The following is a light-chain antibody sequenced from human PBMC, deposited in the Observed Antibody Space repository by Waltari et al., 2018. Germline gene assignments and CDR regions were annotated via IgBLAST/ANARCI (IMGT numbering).Light chain of an antibody. V-gene: IGLV2-14*01. Sequence: QSALTQPASVSGSTGQSITISCTGTSSAVGGYNYVSWYQQHPGKAPKRIIYDVSNRPSGVSNRFSGSKSGNTASLTISGLQAEDEADYYCSSYTSSARLVFGTGTKVTVL. CDR2: DVS. J-gene: IGLJ1*01. CDR3: SSYTSSARLV. CDR1: SSAVGGYNY.